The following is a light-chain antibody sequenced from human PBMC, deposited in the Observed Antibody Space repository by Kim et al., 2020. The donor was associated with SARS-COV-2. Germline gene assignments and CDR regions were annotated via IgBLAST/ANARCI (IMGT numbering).Light chain of an antibody. Sequence: SASLAARVTMTGRATVSIGDWLAWNQQNPGKATSLLIYKASNLESGVPSKFSGSGAGTEFTFNIDSLQPEDFATYYCKQYHSHSYAFGQGTKLEI. CDR2: KAS. CDR3: KQYHSHSYA. J-gene: IGKJ2*01. V-gene: IGKV1-5*03. CDR1: VSIGDW.